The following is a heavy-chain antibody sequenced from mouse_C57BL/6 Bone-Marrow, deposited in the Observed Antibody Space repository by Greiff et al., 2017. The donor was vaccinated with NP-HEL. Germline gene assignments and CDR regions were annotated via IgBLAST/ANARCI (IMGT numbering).Heavy chain of an antibody. CDR1: GFTFSDYY. V-gene: IGHV5-16*01. J-gene: IGHJ4*01. CDR2: INYDGSST. CDR3: AREWGLRRRTYAMDY. Sequence: EVQVVESEGGLVQPGSSMKLSCTASGFTFSDYYMAWVRQVPEKGLEWVANINYDGSSTYYLDSLKSRFIISRDNAKNILYLQMRSLKSEDTATYYCAREWGLRRRTYAMDYWGQGTSVTVSS. D-gene: IGHD2-4*01.